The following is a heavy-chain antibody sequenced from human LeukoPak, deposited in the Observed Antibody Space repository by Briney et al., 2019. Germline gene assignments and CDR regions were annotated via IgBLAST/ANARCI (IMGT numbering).Heavy chain of an antibody. CDR2: IWYDGSNK. D-gene: IGHD1-26*01. V-gene: IGHV3-33*01. J-gene: IGHJ3*02. CDR3: ARDGGSYVDAFDI. CDR1: GFTFSSYG. Sequence: GGSLRLSCAASGFTFSSYGMHWVRQAPGKGLEWVAVIWYDGSNKYYADSVKGRFTISRDNSKNTLYLQMNSLRAEDTAVYYCARDGGSYVDAFDIWGQGTMVTVSS.